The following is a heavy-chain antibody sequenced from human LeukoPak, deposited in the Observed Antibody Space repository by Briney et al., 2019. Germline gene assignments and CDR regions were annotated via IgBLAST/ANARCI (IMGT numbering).Heavy chain of an antibody. CDR3: ASPGGSGSYQLDY. Sequence: GGSLRLSCAASGFTFSNSGMHWVRQAPGKGLDWVAVIRYDGTNAYYADSVRGRFTISRDNSNNTLYLQMNSLRAEDTAVYYCASPGGSGSYQLDYWGQGTLVTVSS. CDR2: IRYDGTNA. V-gene: IGHV3-33*01. CDR1: GFTFSNSG. J-gene: IGHJ4*02. D-gene: IGHD3-10*01.